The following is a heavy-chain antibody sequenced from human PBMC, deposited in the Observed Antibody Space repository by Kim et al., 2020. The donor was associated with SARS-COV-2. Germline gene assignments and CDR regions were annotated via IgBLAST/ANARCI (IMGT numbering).Heavy chain of an antibody. J-gene: IGHJ2*01. D-gene: IGHD6-19*01. CDR1: GFSFDSYT. CDR2: ISSSRPYI. V-gene: IGHV3-21*06. Sequence: GGSLSLSCAASGFSFDSYTMNWIRQVPGKGLEWVSSISSSRPYIFYADSVKGRFTVSRDNARNSLFLQMNSLRVEDTAVYYCASSWGSSDWHGWGWYF. CDR3: ASSWGSSDWHGWGWYF.